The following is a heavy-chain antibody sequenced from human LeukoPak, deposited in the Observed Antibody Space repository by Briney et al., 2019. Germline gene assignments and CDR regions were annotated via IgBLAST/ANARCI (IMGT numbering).Heavy chain of an antibody. D-gene: IGHD2-15*01. CDR3: ARTTTPG. J-gene: IGHJ4*02. Sequence: PGGFLRLSCAAFGLPFDDFPIHRVRQAPGKGLAWVSLIRWDGRSSYYEDFVKGRFTISRDNGKNSLYPQVNRPRTEDTALYYLARTTTPGWGQGTLVTVPS. CDR2: IRWDGRSS. V-gene: IGHV3-43*01. CDR1: GLPFDDFP.